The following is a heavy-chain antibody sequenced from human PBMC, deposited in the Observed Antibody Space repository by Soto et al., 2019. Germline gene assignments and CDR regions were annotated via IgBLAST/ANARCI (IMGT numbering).Heavy chain of an antibody. CDR3: ASVGNIAADTNNWFDP. CDR2: IIPIFGTA. V-gene: IGHV1-69*01. CDR1: GGTFSSYA. D-gene: IGHD6-13*01. J-gene: IGHJ5*02. Sequence: QVQLVQSGDEVKKPGSSVKVSCKASGGTFSSYAISWVRQAPGQGLEWMGGIIPIFGTANYSQKFQGRVTITADESTITAYMELSSLGSEDTAVYYCASVGNIAADTNNWFDPWGQGTLVTVSS.